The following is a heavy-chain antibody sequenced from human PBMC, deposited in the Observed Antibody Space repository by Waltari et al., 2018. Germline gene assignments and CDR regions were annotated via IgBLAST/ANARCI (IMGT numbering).Heavy chain of an antibody. CDR2: IYYSGST. V-gene: IGHV4-59*11. D-gene: IGHD5-12*01. CDR1: GGSISSHY. Sequence: QVQLQESGPGLVKPSETLSLTCTVSGGSISSHYWSWIRQPPGKGLEWIGYIYYSGSTNYNPSLKSRVTISVDTSKTQFSLKLSSVTAADTAVYYCARGGYRDAFDIWGQGTMVTVSS. CDR3: ARGGYRDAFDI. J-gene: IGHJ3*02.